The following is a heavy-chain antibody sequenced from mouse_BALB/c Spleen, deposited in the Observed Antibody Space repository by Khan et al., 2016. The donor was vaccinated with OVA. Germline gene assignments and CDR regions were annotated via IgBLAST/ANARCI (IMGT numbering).Heavy chain of an antibody. Sequence: QVTLKESGPGILQPSQTLSLTCSFSGFSLSASGMGVSWIRQPSGKGLEWLAHIYWDDDKRYNPSLKSRLTISKDTSRNQVFLKIASVDTADTATYYCSRREELRPWFAYWGQGTLVTVSA. CDR3: SRREELRPWFAY. CDR2: IYWDDDK. V-gene: IGHV8-12*01. CDR1: GFSLSASGMG. J-gene: IGHJ3*01. D-gene: IGHD2-4*01.